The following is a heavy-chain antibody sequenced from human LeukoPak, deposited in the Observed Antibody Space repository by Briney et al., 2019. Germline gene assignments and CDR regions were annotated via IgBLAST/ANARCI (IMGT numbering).Heavy chain of an antibody. V-gene: IGHV3-9*01. J-gene: IGHJ5*02. D-gene: IGHD3-3*01. Sequence: GRSLRLSCAASGFTFDDYAMHWVRQAPGKGLEWVSGISWNSGSIGYADTVKGRFTISRDNSKNTLYLQMNSLRAEDTAVYYCAKDHKNLGWSGIRFDPWGQGTLVTVSS. CDR1: GFTFDDYA. CDR3: AKDHKNLGWSGIRFDP. CDR2: ISWNSGSI.